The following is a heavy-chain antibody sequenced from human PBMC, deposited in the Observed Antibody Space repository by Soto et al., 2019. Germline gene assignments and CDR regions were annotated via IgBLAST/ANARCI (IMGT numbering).Heavy chain of an antibody. D-gene: IGHD2-8*01. CDR3: ARNGDCTRPGCIVGWFDP. V-gene: IGHV1-69*13. Sequence: SVKVSCKACGGTFSNYAISWVRQAPGQGLEWMGGIILPFGTANYAQKFQGRVTITADESMTTAYMELSGLRSEDTAMYYCARNGDCTRPGCIVGWFDPWGPGTLVTVSS. CDR2: IILPFGTA. CDR1: GGTFSNYA. J-gene: IGHJ5*02.